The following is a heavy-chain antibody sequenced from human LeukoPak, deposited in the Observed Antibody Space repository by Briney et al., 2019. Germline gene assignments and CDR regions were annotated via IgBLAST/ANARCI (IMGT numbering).Heavy chain of an antibody. D-gene: IGHD6-19*01. CDR2: IIPIFGTA. V-gene: IGHV1-69*06. CDR1: GGTFSSYA. Sequence: GASVKVSCKASGGTFSSYAISWVRQAPGHGLVWMGGIIPIFGTANYAQKFQGRVTITADKSTSTAYMELSSLRSEDTAVYYCARELPGYSSGWYEPYYFDYWGQGTLVTVSS. J-gene: IGHJ4*02. CDR3: ARELPGYSSGWYEPYYFDY.